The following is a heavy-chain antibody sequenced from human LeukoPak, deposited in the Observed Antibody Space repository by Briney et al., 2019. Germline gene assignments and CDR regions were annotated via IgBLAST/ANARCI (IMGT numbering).Heavy chain of an antibody. D-gene: IGHD4-17*01. J-gene: IGHJ4*02. CDR1: GFSFSRSF. CDR2: IGSAGTTI. V-gene: IGHV3-11*01. CDR3: VRDSVYSDGLTY. Sequence: GGSLRLSCEASGFSFSRSFMTWIRQAPGEGLQFVASIGSAGTTIYYGDSAKGRFTISRDNAKNSLYLQFNSLTAEDTAIYYCVRDSVYSDGLTYWGQGTLVTVSS.